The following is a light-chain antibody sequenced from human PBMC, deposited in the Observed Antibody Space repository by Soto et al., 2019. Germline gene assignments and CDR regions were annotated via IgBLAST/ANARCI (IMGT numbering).Light chain of an antibody. CDR3: CSHVGGSSPQWV. J-gene: IGLJ3*02. CDR1: SNDVGVYNL. CDR2: EVN. Sequence: QAVLTQPASVSGSPGQSITISCTGTSNDVGVYNLVSWFQQHPGKAPKLMISEVNKRPSGVSNRFSGSKSANTASLTISGLQAEDEADYYCCSHVGGSSPQWVFGGGTKLTVL. V-gene: IGLV2-23*02.